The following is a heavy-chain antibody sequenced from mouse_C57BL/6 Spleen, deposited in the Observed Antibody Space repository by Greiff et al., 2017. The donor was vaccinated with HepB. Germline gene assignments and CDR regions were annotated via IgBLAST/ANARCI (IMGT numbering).Heavy chain of an antibody. CDR3: TTGGVRGSWG. J-gene: IGHJ2*01. D-gene: IGHD2-5*01. CDR2: IDPENGDT. CDR1: GFNIKDDY. Sequence: VQLKQSGAELVRPGASVKLSCTASGFNIKDDYMHWVKQRPEQGLEWIGWIDPENGDTEYASKFQGKATITADTSSNTAYLQLSSLTSEDTAVYYCTTGGVRGSWGGGQGTTLTVSS. V-gene: IGHV14-4*01.